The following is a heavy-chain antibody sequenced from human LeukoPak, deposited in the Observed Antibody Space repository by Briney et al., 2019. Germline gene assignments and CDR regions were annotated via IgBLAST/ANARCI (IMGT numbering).Heavy chain of an antibody. CDR1: GGSSSGYY. V-gene: IGHV4-34*01. CDR2: INHSGST. CDR3: ARDIMVRGVIKRSGMDV. Sequence: PSETLSLACAVYGGSSSGYYWSWIRQPPGKGLEWIGEINHSGSTNYNPSLKSRVTISVDTSKNQFSLKLSSVTAADTAVYYCARDIMVRGVIKRSGMDVWGKGTTVTVSS. D-gene: IGHD3-10*01. J-gene: IGHJ6*04.